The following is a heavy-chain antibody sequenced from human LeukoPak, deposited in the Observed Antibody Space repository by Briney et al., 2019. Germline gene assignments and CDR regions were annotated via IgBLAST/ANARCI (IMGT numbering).Heavy chain of an antibody. CDR3: AREGILEYGDS. Sequence: PGGSLRLSCAASGFTFSSYSMNWVRQAPGKGLEWVSSISSSSSYIYYAGSVKGRFTISRDNAKNSLYLQMNSLRAEDTAVYYCAREGILEYGDSWGQGTLVTVSS. D-gene: IGHD4-17*01. V-gene: IGHV3-21*01. CDR2: ISSSSSYI. J-gene: IGHJ4*02. CDR1: GFTFSSYS.